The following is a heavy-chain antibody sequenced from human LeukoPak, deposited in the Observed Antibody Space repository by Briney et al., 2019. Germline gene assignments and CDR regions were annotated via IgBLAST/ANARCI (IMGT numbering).Heavy chain of an antibody. CDR2: INHSGST. CDR3: ARTDIVVEGWFDP. J-gene: IGHJ5*02. V-gene: IGHV4-34*01. D-gene: IGHD2-15*01. CDR1: GGSFSGYY. Sequence: SETLSLTCAVYGGSFSGYYWSWIRQPPGKGLDWIGEINHSGSTNYNPSLKSRVTISVDTSKNQFSLKLSSVTAADTAVYYCARTDIVVEGWFDPWGQGTLVTVSS.